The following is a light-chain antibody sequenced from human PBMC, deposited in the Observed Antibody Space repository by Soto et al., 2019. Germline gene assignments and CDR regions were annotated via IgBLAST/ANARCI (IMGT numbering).Light chain of an antibody. V-gene: IGLV1-40*01. CDR3: QSYDIRLSSWV. Sequence: QSVLTQPPSVSGAPGERVTISCTWNSSNIGAGYDVHWDQKGLNTAPKLVRSAFTDRPSGVPDRFSGSRSASSASLTVTGLQADDEADYSFQSYDIRLSSWVFACGTTLTVL. J-gene: IGLJ3*02. CDR1: SSNIGAGYD. CDR2: AFT.